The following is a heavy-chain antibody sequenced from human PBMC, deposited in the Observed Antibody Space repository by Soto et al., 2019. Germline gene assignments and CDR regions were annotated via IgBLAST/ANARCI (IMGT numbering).Heavy chain of an antibody. Sequence: SGPTLVNPPASVKVSCKASGYTFTGYYMHWVRQAPGQGLEWMGWINPNSGGTNYAQKFQGWVTMTRDTSISTAYMELSRLRSDDTAVYYCARDRFPYYGSGSLYYYYGMDVWGQGTTVTVSS. CDR1: GYTFTGYY. J-gene: IGHJ6*02. V-gene: IGHV1-2*04. D-gene: IGHD3-10*01. CDR2: INPNSGGT. CDR3: ARDRFPYYGSGSLYYYYGMDV.